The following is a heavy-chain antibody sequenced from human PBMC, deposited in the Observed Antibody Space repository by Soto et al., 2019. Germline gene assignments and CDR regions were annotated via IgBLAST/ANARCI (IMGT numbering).Heavy chain of an antibody. CDR3: ARGRYGDY. CDR2: ISAHNGNT. V-gene: IGHV1-18*01. J-gene: IGHJ4*02. CDR1: GYDFTTYG. D-gene: IGHD1-1*01. Sequence: QVHLVQSGAGVKKPGASVEVSCKGSGYDFTTYGITWVRQAPGQGLEWMAWISAHNGNTDYAQKLQGRVTVTRDTSTSTAYMELRSLRSDDTAVYYCARGRYGDYWGQGALVTVSS.